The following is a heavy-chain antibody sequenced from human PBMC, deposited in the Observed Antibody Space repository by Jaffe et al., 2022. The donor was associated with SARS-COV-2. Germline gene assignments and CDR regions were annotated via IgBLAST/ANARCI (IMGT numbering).Heavy chain of an antibody. Sequence: EVQLLESGGGLVQPGGSLRLSCAASGFTFSSYAMSWVRQAPGKGLEWVSAISGSGGSTYYADSVKGRFTISRDNSKNTLYLQMNSLRAEDTAVYYCGAAAERPPTYYYYYYGMDVWGQGTTVTVSS. V-gene: IGHV3-23*01. CDR3: GAAAERPPTYYYYYYGMDV. J-gene: IGHJ6*02. CDR1: GFTFSSYA. D-gene: IGHD6-13*01. CDR2: ISGSGGST.